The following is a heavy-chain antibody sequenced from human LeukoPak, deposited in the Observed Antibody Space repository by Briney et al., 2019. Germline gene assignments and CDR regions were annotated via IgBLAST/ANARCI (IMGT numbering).Heavy chain of an antibody. Sequence: SVKVSCKASGGTFSSYAISWVRQAPGQGLEWMGGIIPIFGTANYAQKFQGRVTITTDESTSTAYMELSSLRSEDTAVYYCARASGITRTPYYYYMDVWGKGTTVTVSS. J-gene: IGHJ6*03. CDR3: ARASGITRTPYYYYMDV. V-gene: IGHV1-69*05. D-gene: IGHD1-20*01. CDR1: GGTFSSYA. CDR2: IIPIFGTA.